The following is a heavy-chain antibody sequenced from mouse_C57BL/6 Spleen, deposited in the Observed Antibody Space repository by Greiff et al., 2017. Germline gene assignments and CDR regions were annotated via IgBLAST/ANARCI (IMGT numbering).Heavy chain of an antibody. CDR1: GYTFTSYW. D-gene: IGHD2-1*01. Sequence: VQLQQSGTVLARPGASVKMSCKTSGYTFTSYWMHWVKQRPGQGLEWIGAIYPGNSDTSYNQKFKGKAKLTAVTSASTAYMELSSLTNEDSAVYYCTREEIYYGNYDYFDYWGQGTTLTVSS. J-gene: IGHJ2*01. V-gene: IGHV1-5*01. CDR3: TREEIYYGNYDYFDY. CDR2: IYPGNSDT.